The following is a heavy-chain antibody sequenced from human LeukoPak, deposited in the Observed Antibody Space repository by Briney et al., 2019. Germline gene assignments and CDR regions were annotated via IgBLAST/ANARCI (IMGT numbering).Heavy chain of an antibody. V-gene: IGHV5-10-1*01. Sequence: GESLRISCKGSGYSFTSYWISLVRQMPGKGVEWGGRIDPSDSYTNYSPSFQGHVTISADKSISTAYLQWSSLKASDTAMYYCARDDYGDSQFDYWGQGTLVTVSS. CDR2: IDPSDSYT. D-gene: IGHD4-17*01. J-gene: IGHJ4*02. CDR3: ARDDYGDSQFDY. CDR1: GYSFTSYW.